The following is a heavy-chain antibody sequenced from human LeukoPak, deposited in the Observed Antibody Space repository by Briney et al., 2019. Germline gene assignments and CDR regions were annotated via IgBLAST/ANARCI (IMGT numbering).Heavy chain of an antibody. J-gene: IGHJ6*03. Sequence: GGSLRLSCAASGFTFSSYWMHWVRQAPGKGLVWVSRINSDGSSTSYADSVKGRFTISRGNAKNTLYLQMNSLRAEDTAVYYCARATSYYYYYYMDVWGKGTTVTVSS. CDR3: ARATSYYYYYYMDV. CDR1: GFTFSSYW. V-gene: IGHV3-74*01. CDR2: INSDGSST. D-gene: IGHD2-2*01.